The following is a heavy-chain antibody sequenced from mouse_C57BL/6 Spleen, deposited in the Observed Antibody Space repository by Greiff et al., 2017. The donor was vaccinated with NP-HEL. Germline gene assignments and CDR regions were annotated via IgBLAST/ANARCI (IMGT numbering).Heavy chain of an antibody. Sequence: VQLQQSGAELVRPGASVKLSCTASGFNIKDYYMHWVKQRPEQGLEWIGRIDPEDGDTEYAPKFQGKATMTADTSSNTAYLQLSSLTSEDTAVYYCTTCITTVVARWYFDVGGTGTTVTVSS. CDR2: IDPEDGDT. CDR3: TTCITTVVARWYFDV. V-gene: IGHV14-1*01. J-gene: IGHJ1*03. D-gene: IGHD1-1*01. CDR1: GFNIKDYY.